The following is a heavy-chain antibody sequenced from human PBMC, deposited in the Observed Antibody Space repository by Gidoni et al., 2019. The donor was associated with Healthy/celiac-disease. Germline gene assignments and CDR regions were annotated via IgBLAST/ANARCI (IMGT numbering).Heavy chain of an antibody. CDR2: IYYSGST. V-gene: IGHV4-39*01. D-gene: IGHD2-2*01. CDR3: ARLFSFAGDY. Sequence: QLQLQESGPGLVKPSETLSLTCPVSGGSISSSSYYWGWIRQPPGKGLEWIGSIYYSGSTYYNPSLKSRVTISVDTSKNQFSLKLSSVTAADTAVYYCARLFSFAGDYWGQGTLVTVSS. CDR1: GGSISSSSYY. J-gene: IGHJ4*02.